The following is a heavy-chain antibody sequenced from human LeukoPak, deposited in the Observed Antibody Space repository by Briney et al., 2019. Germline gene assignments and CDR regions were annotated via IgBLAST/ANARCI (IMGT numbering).Heavy chain of an antibody. CDR1: GFTFSSYA. Sequence: PGGSLRLSCAASGFTFSSYAMSWVRQAPGKGLEWVSAISGSGGSTYYADSVKGRFTISRDNSKNTLYLQMNSLRAEDTAVYYCAKGLYYDDSSGYYLTGGPFDYWGQGTLVTVSS. CDR3: AKGLYYDDSSGYYLTGGPFDY. V-gene: IGHV3-23*01. CDR2: ISGSGGST. J-gene: IGHJ4*02. D-gene: IGHD3-22*01.